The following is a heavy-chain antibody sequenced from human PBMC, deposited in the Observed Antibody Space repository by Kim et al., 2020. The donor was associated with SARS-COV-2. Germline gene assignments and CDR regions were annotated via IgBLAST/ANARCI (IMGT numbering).Heavy chain of an antibody. Sequence: GRHNYNPSLKSPVTISVATSKNQFALKLSSVTAADTAVYYCVRGVTYPDYWGQGTLVTVSS. CDR3: VRGVTYPDY. CDR2: GRH. D-gene: IGHD3-10*01. J-gene: IGHJ4*02. V-gene: IGHV4-34*01.